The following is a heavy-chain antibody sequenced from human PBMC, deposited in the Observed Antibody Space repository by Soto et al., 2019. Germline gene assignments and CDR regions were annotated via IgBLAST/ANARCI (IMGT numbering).Heavy chain of an antibody. D-gene: IGHD3-3*01. CDR2: IYWDDDK. CDR3: AHRVLRTVFGLVTTTAISFDF. CDR1: GFSLTTSGVG. J-gene: IGHJ4*02. V-gene: IGHV2-5*02. Sequence: QITLNESGPTQVKPRQTLTLTCTSSGFSLTTSGVGVGWIRQSPGKAPEWLALIYWDDDKRYSPSLKSSLTTTKDTSKYPVVLTMADLDPADTAAYYCAHRVLRTVFGLVTTTAISFDFWGQGTPVAVSS.